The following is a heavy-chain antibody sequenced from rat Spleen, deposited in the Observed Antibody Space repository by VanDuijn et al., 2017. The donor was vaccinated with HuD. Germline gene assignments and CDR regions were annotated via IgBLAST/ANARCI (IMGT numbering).Heavy chain of an antibody. CDR3: ARHYNNYYWYFDF. V-gene: IGHV5-29*01. CDR1: GFTFSNYG. J-gene: IGHJ1*01. CDR2: ISYDGLGT. D-gene: IGHD1-10*01. Sequence: EVQLVESGGGLVQPGRSLKLSCAASGFTFSNYGMAWVRQAPTKGLEWVAIISYDGLGTYYRDSVKGRFTISRDNAKSTLYLQMDSLRSEDTATYYCARHYNNYYWYFDFWGPGTMVTVSS.